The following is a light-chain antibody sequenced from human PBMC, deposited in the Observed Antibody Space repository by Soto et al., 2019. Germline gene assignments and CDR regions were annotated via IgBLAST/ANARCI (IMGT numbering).Light chain of an antibody. J-gene: IGLJ3*02. Sequence: QSVLSQPASVSGSPGQSITISCTGTGSDVGTYDYVSWYQQHPGKAPKLMISEVTNRPSGVSNRFSGSKSGNTASLTISGLQAGDEADYYCMSYTGSTTTHWVLGGGTKLTVL. CDR2: EVT. V-gene: IGLV2-14*01. CDR3: MSYTGSTTTHWV. CDR1: GSDVGTYDY.